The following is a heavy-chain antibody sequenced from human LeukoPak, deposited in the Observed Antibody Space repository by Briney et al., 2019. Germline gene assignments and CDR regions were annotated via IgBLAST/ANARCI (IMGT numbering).Heavy chain of an antibody. V-gene: IGHV3-48*03. CDR1: GFTFSSYE. Sequence: GGSLRLSCAASGFTFSSYEMNWVRQAPGKGLEWVSYISSSGSTIYYADSVKGRFTISRDNAKNSLYLQMNSLRAEDTAVYYCARGIRITGIDHAFDIWGQGTMVTVSS. CDR2: ISSSGSTI. CDR3: ARGIRITGIDHAFDI. D-gene: IGHD1-20*01. J-gene: IGHJ3*02.